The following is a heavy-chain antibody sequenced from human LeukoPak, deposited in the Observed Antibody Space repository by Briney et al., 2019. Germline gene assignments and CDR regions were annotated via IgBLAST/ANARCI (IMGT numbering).Heavy chain of an antibody. Sequence: PSDTLSLTCTVSGDFISSKYWIWMRHPPGKGLEWIGYIDYSGSTNYNPSLKSRVTISVDTSKKQFSLKLSSVTAVDTAVYYCARYVYGSGSYYNWFDPWGQGTLVTVSS. D-gene: IGHD3-10*01. V-gene: IGHV4-59*07. CDR2: IDYSGST. J-gene: IGHJ5*02. CDR3: ARYVYGSGSYYNWFDP. CDR1: GDFISSKY.